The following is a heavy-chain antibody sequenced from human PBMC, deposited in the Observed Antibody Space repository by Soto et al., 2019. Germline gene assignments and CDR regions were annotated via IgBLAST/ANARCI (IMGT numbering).Heavy chain of an antibody. Sequence: PGESLKISCKGSGYSFTSYWIGWVRQMPGKGLEWMGIIYPGDSDTRYSPSFQGQVTISADKSISTAYLQWSSLKASDTAMYYCARLGYYGSGRPTWFDPWGLGTLVTVSS. J-gene: IGHJ5*02. CDR1: GYSFTSYW. V-gene: IGHV5-51*01. CDR3: ARLGYYGSGRPTWFDP. D-gene: IGHD3-10*01. CDR2: IYPGDSDT.